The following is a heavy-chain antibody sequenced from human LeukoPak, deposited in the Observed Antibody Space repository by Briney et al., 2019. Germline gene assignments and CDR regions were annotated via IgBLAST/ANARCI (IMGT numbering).Heavy chain of an antibody. D-gene: IGHD6-19*01. CDR3: ARQWLAPLCSFDY. CDR2: MNPNSGNT. J-gene: IGHJ4*02. Sequence: GASVKVSCKASGYTFSSYDINWVRQATGQGLEWMGWMNPNSGNTGYAQKFQGRVTMTRNTSISTAYMELSSLRSEDTAVYYCARQWLAPLCSFDYWGQGTLVTVSS. CDR1: GYTFSSYD. V-gene: IGHV1-8*01.